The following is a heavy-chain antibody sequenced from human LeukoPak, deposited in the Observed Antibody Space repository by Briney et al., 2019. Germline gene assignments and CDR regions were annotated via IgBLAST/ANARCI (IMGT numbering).Heavy chain of an antibody. J-gene: IGHJ4*02. CDR3: ARHSYDSSGYYKMNFDY. CDR1: GYSFTSYW. D-gene: IGHD3-22*01. Sequence: GESLKISCKGSGYSFTSYWIGWVRQMPGKGLEWMGIIYPGDSDTRYSPSFQGQVTISADKSISTACLQWSSLKASDTAMYYCARHSYDSSGYYKMNFDYWGQGTLVTVSS. CDR2: IYPGDSDT. V-gene: IGHV5-51*01.